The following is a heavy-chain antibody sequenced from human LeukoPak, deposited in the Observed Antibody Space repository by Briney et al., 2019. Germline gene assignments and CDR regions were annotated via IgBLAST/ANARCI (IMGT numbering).Heavy chain of an antibody. J-gene: IGHJ4*02. CDR3: AGGSRTVTTFLIDY. V-gene: IGHV4-34*01. D-gene: IGHD4-17*01. CDR2: INHSGST. CDR1: GGSFSGYY. Sequence: SETLSLTCAVYGGSFSGYYWSWIRQPPGKGLEWIGEINHSGSTNYNPSLKSRVTISVDTSKNQFSLKLSSVTAADTAVYYCAGGSRTVTTFLIDYWGQGTLVTVSS.